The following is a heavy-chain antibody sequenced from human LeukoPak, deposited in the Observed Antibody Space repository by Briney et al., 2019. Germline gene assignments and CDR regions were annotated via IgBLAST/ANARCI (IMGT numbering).Heavy chain of an antibody. J-gene: IGHJ4*02. CDR2: IYYSGST. CDR1: GGSISSYY. V-gene: IGHV4-59*01. Sequence: SETLSLTCTVSGGSISSYYWSWIRQPPGKGLEWIGYIYYSGSTNYNPSLRSRVTISVDTSKDQFSLKLSSVTAADTAVYYCARESYYDSSGYYGYFDYWGQGTLVTVSS. D-gene: IGHD3-22*01. CDR3: ARESYYDSSGYYGYFDY.